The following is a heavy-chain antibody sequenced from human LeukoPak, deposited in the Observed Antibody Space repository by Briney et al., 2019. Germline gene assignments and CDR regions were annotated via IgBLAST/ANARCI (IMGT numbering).Heavy chain of an antibody. V-gene: IGHV1-69*01. CDR2: IIPIFGTA. D-gene: IGHD4-17*01. CDR1: GGTFSSYA. J-gene: IGHJ6*04. CDR3: ARGETTATVTPDYYYYYGMDV. Sequence: GSSVKVSCKASGGTFSSYAISWVRQTPGQGLKWMGGIIPIFGTANYAQKFQGRVTITADESTSTAYMELSSLRSEDTAVYYCARGETTATVTPDYYYYYGMDVWGKGTTVTVSS.